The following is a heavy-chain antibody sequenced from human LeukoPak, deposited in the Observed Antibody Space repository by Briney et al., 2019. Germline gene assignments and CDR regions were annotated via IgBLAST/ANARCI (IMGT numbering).Heavy chain of an antibody. CDR3: IRESHVGLYLEY. CDR1: GSTFSTYW. V-gene: IGHV3-74*01. D-gene: IGHD3-10*02. J-gene: IGHJ4*02. CDR2: INTDGSET. Sequence: PGGSLRLSCAASGSTFSTYWMHWVRQAPGKGLVWVSRINTDGSETRYADSVKGQFSISRDNAKNTLYLQMNSLRAEDTAVYYCIRESHVGLYLEYWGQGTLGIVTS.